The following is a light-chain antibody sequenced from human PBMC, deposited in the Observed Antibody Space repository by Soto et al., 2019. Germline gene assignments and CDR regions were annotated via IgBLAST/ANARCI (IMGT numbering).Light chain of an antibody. V-gene: IGKV1-9*01. CDR1: QGISSY. J-gene: IGKJ2*01. Sequence: DIQLTQSPSFLSASVGDRVTITCRASQGISSYLAWYQQKPGKAPKLLIYAASTLQSVVPSRFGGSGSGTEFTLTITSLQPEDFVTYYCQQLNCYLSYTFSKGTKLEIK. CDR3: QQLNCYLSYT. CDR2: AAS.